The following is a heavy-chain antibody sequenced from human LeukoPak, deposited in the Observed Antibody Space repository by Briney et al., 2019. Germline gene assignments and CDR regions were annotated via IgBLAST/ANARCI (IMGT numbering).Heavy chain of an antibody. CDR3: ARDHAVAGSDFDS. J-gene: IGHJ4*02. CDR1: GFTFSNYW. D-gene: IGHD6-19*01. CDR2: INPDGSTT. V-gene: IGHV3-74*01. Sequence: GGSLRLSCTASGFTFSNYWMHWVHQTSGKGLVWDSRINPDGSTTNHADSVKGRFTISRDNAKNTLYLQMNSLRVEDTAVYYCARDHAVAGSDFDSWGQGILVTVSS.